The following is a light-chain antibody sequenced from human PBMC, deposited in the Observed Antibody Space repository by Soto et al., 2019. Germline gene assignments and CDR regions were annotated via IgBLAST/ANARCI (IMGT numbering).Light chain of an antibody. CDR2: WAS. CDR1: QSVLYSSNNKNY. Sequence: DIVMTQSPDSLAVSLGERVTINCKSSQSVLYSSNNKNYLAWYQQKPGQPPKLLIYWASTREYGVPDRFSDSGSGTDFTLTISSLQAEDVAVYYCQQYYSTPGTFGQGTKVEIK. V-gene: IGKV4-1*01. J-gene: IGKJ1*01. CDR3: QQYYSTPGT.